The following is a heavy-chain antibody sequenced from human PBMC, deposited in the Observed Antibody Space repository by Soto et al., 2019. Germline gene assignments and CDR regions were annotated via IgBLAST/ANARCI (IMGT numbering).Heavy chain of an antibody. J-gene: IGHJ4*02. V-gene: IGHV3-74*01. Sequence: GGSLRLSCAASGFTFSSYWMHWVRQAPGKGLAWVSRIDSDGSSTSYADSVKGRFTISRDSAKNTLYLQMNSLRAEDTAVYYCARADNWNYFTGGNLDYWGQGTLVTVSS. D-gene: IGHD1-7*01. CDR2: IDSDGSST. CDR1: GFTFSSYW. CDR3: ARADNWNYFTGGNLDY.